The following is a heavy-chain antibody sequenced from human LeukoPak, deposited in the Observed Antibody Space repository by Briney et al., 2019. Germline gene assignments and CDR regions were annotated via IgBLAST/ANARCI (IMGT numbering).Heavy chain of an antibody. CDR2: IYYIGST. Sequence: SETLSLTCTVSGGSISSYYWSWIRQPPGKGLEWIGYIYYIGSTNYNPSLKSRVTISVDTSKNQFSLKLSSVTAADTAVYYCARGVLYPRGPQGYYFDYWGQGTLVTVSS. CDR3: ARGVLYPRGPQGYYFDY. J-gene: IGHJ4*02. CDR1: GGSISSYY. D-gene: IGHD3-10*01. V-gene: IGHV4-59*01.